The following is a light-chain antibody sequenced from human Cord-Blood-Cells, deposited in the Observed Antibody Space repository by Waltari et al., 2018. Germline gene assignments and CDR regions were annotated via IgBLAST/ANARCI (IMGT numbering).Light chain of an antibody. J-gene: IGKJ1*01. Sequence: EIVLTQSPATLSASPGASAPLSCRASQSVSSNLAWYQQKPGQAPRLLIYCASTRATGIPARFSGSGSWTEFTLTISRLQSEDFAVYYCQQYNNWPPWTFGQGTKVEIK. V-gene: IGKV3-15*01. CDR2: CAS. CDR1: QSVSSN. CDR3: QQYNNWPPWT.